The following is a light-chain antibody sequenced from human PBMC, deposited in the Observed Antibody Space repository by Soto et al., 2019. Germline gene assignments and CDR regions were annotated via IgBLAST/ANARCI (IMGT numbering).Light chain of an antibody. CDR2: AAS. Sequence: IPMTQCPSSMCGSXGDRVSIGCRPRPSTSAWLNWYQQKPGTAPKLRXXAASSLQSGVPSRLSGSGSGSDSTLNISSLQPEEFATYYCYESYSTPSVTFGPGTKVDIK. V-gene: IGKV1-39*01. CDR1: PSTSAW. CDR3: YESYSTPSVT. J-gene: IGKJ3*01.